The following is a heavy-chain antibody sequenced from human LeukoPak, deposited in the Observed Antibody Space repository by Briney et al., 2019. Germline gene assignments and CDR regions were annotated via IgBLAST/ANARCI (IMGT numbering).Heavy chain of an antibody. CDR3: AMGYNWNDRDY. CDR2: ISSSGSTI. J-gene: IGHJ4*02. Sequence: SCKASGFTFSDYYMSWIRQAPGKGLEWVSYISSSGSTIYYADSVKGRFTISRDNAKNSLYLQMNSLRAEDTAVYYCAMGYNWNDRDYWGQGTLVTVSS. CDR1: GFTFSDYY. D-gene: IGHD1-1*01. V-gene: IGHV3-11*04.